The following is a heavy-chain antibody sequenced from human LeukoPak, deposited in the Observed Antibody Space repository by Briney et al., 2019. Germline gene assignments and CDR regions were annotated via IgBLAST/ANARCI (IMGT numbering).Heavy chain of an antibody. CDR1: GGSFSGYY. D-gene: IGHD6-13*01. CDR3: ARCKKYSSSWSGTDNWFDP. J-gene: IGHJ5*02. Sequence: SETLSLTCAVCGGSFSGYYWSWIRQPPGKGLEWIGEINHSGSTNYNPSLKSRVTISADTSKNQFSLKLSSVTAADTAVYYCARCKKYSSSWSGTDNWFDPWGQGTLVTVSS. CDR2: INHSGST. V-gene: IGHV4-34*01.